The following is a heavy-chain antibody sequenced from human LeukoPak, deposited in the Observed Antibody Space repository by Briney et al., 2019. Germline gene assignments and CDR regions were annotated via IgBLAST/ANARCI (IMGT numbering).Heavy chain of an antibody. V-gene: IGHV3-15*01. CDR2: IKSKTDGGTT. Sequence: GGSLRLSCAASGFTFSNAWMSWVRQAPGKGLEWVGRIKSKTDGGTTDYAAPVKGRFTISRDDSKNTLYLQMNSLKTEDTAVCYRTTDHGYCSSTSCFHFDYWGQGTLVTVSS. J-gene: IGHJ4*02. CDR3: TTDHGYCSSTSCFHFDY. D-gene: IGHD2-2*01. CDR1: GFTFSNAW.